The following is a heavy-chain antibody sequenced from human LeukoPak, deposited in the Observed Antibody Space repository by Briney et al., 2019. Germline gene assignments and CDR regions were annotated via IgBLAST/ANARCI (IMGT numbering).Heavy chain of an antibody. V-gene: IGHV3-74*01. CDR1: GFTFSSYW. CDR2: INSDGSST. CDR3: AKLYDILTGGYFDY. J-gene: IGHJ4*02. Sequence: GGSLKLSCAASGFTFSSYWMHWVRQAPGKGLVWVSRINSDGSSTYYADSVKGRFTISRDNSKNTLYLQMNSLRAEDTAVYYCAKLYDILTGGYFDYWGQGTLVTVSS. D-gene: IGHD3-9*01.